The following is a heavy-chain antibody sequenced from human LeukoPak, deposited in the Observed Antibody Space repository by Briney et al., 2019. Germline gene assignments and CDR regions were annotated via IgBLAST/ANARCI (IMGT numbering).Heavy chain of an antibody. J-gene: IGHJ4*02. Sequence: GGSLRLSCAASGFTFSSYGMHWVRQAPGKGLEWVAFIRYDGSNKYYADSVKGRFTISRDNSKNTLYLQMNSLRAEGTAVYYCAKDRQTYYYDSSGYYFDYWGQGTLVTVSS. CDR1: GFTFSSYG. CDR2: IRYDGSNK. CDR3: AKDRQTYYYDSSGYYFDY. V-gene: IGHV3-30*02. D-gene: IGHD3-22*01.